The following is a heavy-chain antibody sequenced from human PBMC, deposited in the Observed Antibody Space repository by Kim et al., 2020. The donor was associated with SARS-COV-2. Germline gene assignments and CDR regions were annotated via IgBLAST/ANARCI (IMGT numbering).Heavy chain of an antibody. CDR3: ARVQRSPFDY. CDR1: GGSFSGYY. CDR2: INHSGST. Sequence: SETLSLTCAVYGGSFSGYYWSWIRQPPGKGLEWIGEINHSGSTNYNPSLKSRVTISVDTSKNQFSLKLSSVTAADTAVYYCARVQRSPFDYWGQGTLVTVSS. D-gene: IGHD2-2*01. V-gene: IGHV4-34*01. J-gene: IGHJ4*02.